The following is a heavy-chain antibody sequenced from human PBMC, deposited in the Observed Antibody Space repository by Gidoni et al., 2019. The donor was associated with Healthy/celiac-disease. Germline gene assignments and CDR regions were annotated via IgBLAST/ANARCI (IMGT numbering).Heavy chain of an antibody. CDR1: GFTFSSYG. V-gene: IGHV3-33*01. CDR2: IWYDGSNK. J-gene: IGHJ4*02. Sequence: QVQLVESGGGVVQPGRSLRLSCAASGFTFSSYGMHWVRQAPGKGLEWVAVIWYDGSNKYYADSVKGRFTISRDNSKNTLYLQMNSLRAEDTAVYYCARERDYGDYAFAYWGQGTLVTVSS. CDR3: ARERDYGDYAFAY. D-gene: IGHD4-17*01.